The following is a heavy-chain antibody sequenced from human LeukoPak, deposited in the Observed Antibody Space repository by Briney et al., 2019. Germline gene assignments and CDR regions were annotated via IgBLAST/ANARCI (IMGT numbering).Heavy chain of an antibody. CDR1: RFTVRSYA. Sequence: GWSVTVSCLACRFTVRSYAMSGLRQAPGKGVDWVSAISGGGGGTCYGDSVKGRFTISRDNSKNTLYLEVNRQRAEDTAVYDCAKDLGGKPYYYYGWDVWGQGTTVTVSS. CDR3: AKDLGGKPYYYYGWDV. V-gene: IGHV3-23*01. J-gene: IGHJ6*02. CDR2: ISGGGGGT.